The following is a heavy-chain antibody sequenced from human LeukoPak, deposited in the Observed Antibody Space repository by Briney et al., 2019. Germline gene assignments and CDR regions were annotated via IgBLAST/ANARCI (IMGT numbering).Heavy chain of an antibody. CDR3: ARDLGYSSSPRIYYYYMDV. J-gene: IGHJ6*03. CDR1: GYTFTGYY. Sequence: GASVKVSCKASGYTFTGYYMHWVRQAPGQGLEWMGWISAYNGNTNYAQKLQGRVTMTTDTSTSTAYMELRSLRSDDTAVYYCARDLGYSSSPRIYYYYMDVWGKGTTVTVSS. D-gene: IGHD6-6*01. V-gene: IGHV1-18*04. CDR2: ISAYNGNT.